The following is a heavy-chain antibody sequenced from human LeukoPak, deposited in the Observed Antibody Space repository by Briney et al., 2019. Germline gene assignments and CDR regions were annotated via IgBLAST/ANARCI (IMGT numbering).Heavy chain of an antibody. Sequence: GASVKVSYKASGYTFTSYGISWVRQAPGQGLEWMGWISAYNGNTNYAQKLQGRVTMTTDTSTSTAYMELRSLRSDDTAVYYCARGRSYYDFWSGYYPRYYYYYMDVWGKGTTVTVSS. CDR1: GYTFTSYG. CDR2: ISAYNGNT. CDR3: ARGRSYYDFWSGYYPRYYYYYMDV. V-gene: IGHV1-18*01. J-gene: IGHJ6*03. D-gene: IGHD3-3*01.